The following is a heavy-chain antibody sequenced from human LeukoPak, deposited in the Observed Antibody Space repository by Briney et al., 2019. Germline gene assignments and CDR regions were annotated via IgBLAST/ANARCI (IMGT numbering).Heavy chain of an antibody. CDR1: GFTFRSYA. V-gene: IGHV3-23*01. D-gene: IGHD2-15*01. Sequence: PGGSLRLSCAASGFTFRSYAMGWVRQAPGRGLEWVSTISGSGGTTYYADSVKGRFTISRDNSKNTLYLQMNSLRAEDTAVYYCAKDKIYCIGGTCYLGYFDYWGQGTLVTVSS. CDR3: AKDKIYCIGGTCYLGYFDY. J-gene: IGHJ4*02. CDR2: ISGSGGTT.